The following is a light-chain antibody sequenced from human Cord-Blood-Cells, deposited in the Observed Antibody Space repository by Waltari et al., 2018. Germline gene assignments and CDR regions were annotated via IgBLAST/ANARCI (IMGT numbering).Light chain of an antibody. CDR3: QQSYSTPLT. Sequence: DIALTQSPSSLSPSVEASVTITCRASQSISSYLNWYQQKPGKAPKLLIYAASSLQSGVPSRFSGSGSGTDFTLTISSLQPEDFATYYCQQSYSTPLTFGGGTKVEIK. V-gene: IGKV1-39*01. CDR2: AAS. CDR1: QSISSY. J-gene: IGKJ4*01.